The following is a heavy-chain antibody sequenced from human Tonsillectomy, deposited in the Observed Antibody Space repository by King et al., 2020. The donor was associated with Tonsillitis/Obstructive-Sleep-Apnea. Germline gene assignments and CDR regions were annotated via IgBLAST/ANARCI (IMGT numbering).Heavy chain of an antibody. V-gene: IGHV3-30*04. CDR2: ISYDGSNK. D-gene: IGHD6-19*01. Sequence: VQLVESGGGVVQPGRSLRLSCAASGFTFRSYAMHWVRQAPGKGLEWVAVISYDGSNKYYADSVKGRFTISRDNSKNTLYLQMNSLRAEDTAVYYCARERGSGWEAFDYWGQGTLVTVSS. CDR1: GFTFRSYA. CDR3: ARERGSGWEAFDY. J-gene: IGHJ4*02.